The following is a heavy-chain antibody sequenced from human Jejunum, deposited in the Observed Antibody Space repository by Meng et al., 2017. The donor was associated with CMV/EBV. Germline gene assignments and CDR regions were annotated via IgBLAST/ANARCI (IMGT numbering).Heavy chain of an antibody. CDR2: IKQDGSEK. Sequence: EEQLVQFGGGLVQPGESLTLSCAASEFTFSDFWMTWVRQAPGKGLEWVAGIKQDGSEKKYADSVRGRFTISRDNGKRSLYLQINSPRADDTALYYCARSNRAAYDVWGQGTMVTVSS. V-gene: IGHV3-7*04. CDR1: EFTFSDFW. D-gene: IGHD3-16*02. CDR3: ARSNRAAYDV. J-gene: IGHJ3*01.